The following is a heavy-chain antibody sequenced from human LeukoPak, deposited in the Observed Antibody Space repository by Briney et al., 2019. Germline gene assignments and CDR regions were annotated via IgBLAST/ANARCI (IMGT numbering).Heavy chain of an antibody. V-gene: IGHV3-9*03. CDR1: GFTFDDYA. D-gene: IGHD6-19*01. Sequence: PGGSLRLSCAASGFTFDDYAMHWVRQAPGKGLEWASGISWNSGSIGYADSVKGRFTISRDNAKNSLYLQMNSLRAEDMALYYCAKSESSGWPIDAFDIWGQGTMVTVSS. J-gene: IGHJ3*02. CDR3: AKSESSGWPIDAFDI. CDR2: ISWNSGSI.